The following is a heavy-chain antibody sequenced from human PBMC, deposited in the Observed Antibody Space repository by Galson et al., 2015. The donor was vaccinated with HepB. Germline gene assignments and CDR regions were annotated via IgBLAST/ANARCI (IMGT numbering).Heavy chain of an antibody. V-gene: IGHV1-2*06. CDR2: INPKSGGT. D-gene: IGHD6-13*01. Sequence: SVKVSCKASGYTFTDYYMHWVRQAPGQGLEWMGRINPKSGGTDYEQKFQGRVTMTRDTSISTAYMELSRLTSDDTAVYYCARGAAAGTNWFDPWGQGTLVTVSS. CDR3: ARGAAAGTNWFDP. J-gene: IGHJ5*02. CDR1: GYTFTDYY.